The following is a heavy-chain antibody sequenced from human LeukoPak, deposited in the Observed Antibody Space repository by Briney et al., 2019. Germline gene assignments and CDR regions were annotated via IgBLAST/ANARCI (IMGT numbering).Heavy chain of an antibody. Sequence: GGSLRLSCAASGFTFSSYWMSWVRQAPGKGLEWVSYISSSSSTIYYADSVKGRFTISRDNAKNSLYLQMNSLRDEDTAVYYCARDGGGNPNPPYYYYGMDVWGQGTTVTVSS. CDR2: ISSSSSTI. CDR3: ARDGGGNPNPPYYYYGMDV. CDR1: GFTFSSYW. D-gene: IGHD4-23*01. J-gene: IGHJ6*02. V-gene: IGHV3-48*02.